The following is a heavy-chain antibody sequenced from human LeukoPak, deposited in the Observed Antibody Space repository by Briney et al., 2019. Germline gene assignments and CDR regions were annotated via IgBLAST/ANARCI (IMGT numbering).Heavy chain of an antibody. V-gene: IGHV1-8*02. Sequence: ASVKVSCKASGYSFTGRYMHWVRQAPGQGLEWMGWMNPNSGNTGYAQKFQGRVTMTRNTSISTAYMELSSLRSEDTAVYYCARYSSGWYRIFDYWGQGTLVTVSS. CDR1: GYSFTGRY. CDR3: ARYSSGWYRIFDY. CDR2: MNPNSGNT. J-gene: IGHJ4*02. D-gene: IGHD6-19*01.